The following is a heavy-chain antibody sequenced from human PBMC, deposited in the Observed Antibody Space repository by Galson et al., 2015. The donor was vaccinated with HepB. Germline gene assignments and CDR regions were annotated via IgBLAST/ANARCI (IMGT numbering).Heavy chain of an antibody. Sequence: SLRLSCAASGFTFSSYGMHWVRQAPGKGLEWVAVISYDGSNKYYADSVKGRFTISRDNSKNTLYLQMNSLRAEDTAVYYCAKDRTIGWSGYSPWFDYWGQGTLVTVSS. CDR1: GFTFSSYG. D-gene: IGHD3-3*01. CDR2: ISYDGSNK. CDR3: AKDRTIGWSGYSPWFDY. J-gene: IGHJ4*02. V-gene: IGHV3-30*18.